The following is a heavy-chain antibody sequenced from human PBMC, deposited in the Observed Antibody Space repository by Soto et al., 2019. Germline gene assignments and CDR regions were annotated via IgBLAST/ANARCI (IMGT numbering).Heavy chain of an antibody. D-gene: IGHD3-22*01. CDR1: GYTFTSYA. J-gene: IGHJ4*02. CDR3: ARDQHYYDSSVYYPFDY. CDR2: INAGNGNT. Sequence: ASVKVSCKASGYTFTSYAMHWVRQAPGQRLEWMGWINAGNGNTKYSQKFQGRVTITRDTSASTAYMELSSLRSEDTAVYYCARDQHYYDSSVYYPFDYWGQGTLVTVSS. V-gene: IGHV1-3*01.